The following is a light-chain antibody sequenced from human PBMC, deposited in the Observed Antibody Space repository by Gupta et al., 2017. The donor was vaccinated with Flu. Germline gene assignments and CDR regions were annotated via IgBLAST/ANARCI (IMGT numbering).Light chain of an antibody. CDR3: QHTNSLHKI. CDR2: YAS. V-gene: IGKV6-21*01. CDR1: EGTGSN. J-gene: IGKJ2*01. Sequence: ETVLTQSPEFQAVTPKETVIITCRASEGTGSNLHWFQQRPHQSPRLLIKYASESCPGVPSRFTGSRSGTDYTLTIHGLEAEDAATYYCQHTNSLHKIFGQGTKMEI.